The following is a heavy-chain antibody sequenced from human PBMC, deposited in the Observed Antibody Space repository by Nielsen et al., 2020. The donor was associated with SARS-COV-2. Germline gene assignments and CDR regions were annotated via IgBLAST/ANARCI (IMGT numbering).Heavy chain of an antibody. CDR2: ISAYYGNT. V-gene: IGHV1-18*01. D-gene: IGHD4-23*01. J-gene: IGHJ6*02. Sequence: ASVKVSCKASGYTFTSYGISWVRQAPGQGLEWMGWISAYYGNTNYAQKLQGRVTMTTDTSTSTAYMELRSLRSDDTAVYYCARDQSYGGNSLYYYYGMDVWGQGTTVTVSS. CDR3: ARDQSYGGNSLYYYYGMDV. CDR1: GYTFTSYG.